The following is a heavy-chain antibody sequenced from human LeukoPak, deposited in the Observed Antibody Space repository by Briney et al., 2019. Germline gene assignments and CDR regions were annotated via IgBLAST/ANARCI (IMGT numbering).Heavy chain of an antibody. D-gene: IGHD3-22*01. V-gene: IGHV3-7*03. Sequence: GGSLRLSCAASGFTFTSYWMSWVRQAPGKGREGVASIKQDGSEKSYVDSVKGRFTISRDNAKNSLNLQMNSLRAEDTAVYYCARHPNYYDSSGYYKGFDCWGQGTLVTVSS. CDR2: IKQDGSEK. CDR3: ARHPNYYDSSGYYKGFDC. CDR1: GFTFTSYW. J-gene: IGHJ4*02.